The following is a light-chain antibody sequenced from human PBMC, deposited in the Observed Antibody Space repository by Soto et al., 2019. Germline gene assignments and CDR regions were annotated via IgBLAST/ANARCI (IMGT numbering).Light chain of an antibody. V-gene: IGKV3-11*01. Sequence: EIVLTQSPATLSLSPRERAALSCRASQSVSAFLAWYQQKPGQAPRLLIYDASNRATGIPARFSGSGSGTDFTLTISSLEPEDFAVYYCQQRYTWPLTFGGGTKLEIK. CDR3: QQRYTWPLT. CDR2: DAS. CDR1: QSVSAF. J-gene: IGKJ4*01.